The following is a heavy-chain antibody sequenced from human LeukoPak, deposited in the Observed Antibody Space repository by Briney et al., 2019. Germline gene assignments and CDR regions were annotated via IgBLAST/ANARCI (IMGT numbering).Heavy chain of an antibody. Sequence: GASVKVSCKASGCTFTSYGITWVRQAPGQRLEWMGWISAYNGHTNYAQNLQGRVTLTTDTSTSTAYMELRSLRSDDTAMYYCARVAQHRYYYDTSDYRYYFDYWGQGTLVTVSS. CDR2: ISAYNGHT. CDR1: GCTFTSYG. D-gene: IGHD3-22*01. V-gene: IGHV1-18*01. CDR3: ARVAQHRYYYDTSDYRYYFDY. J-gene: IGHJ4*02.